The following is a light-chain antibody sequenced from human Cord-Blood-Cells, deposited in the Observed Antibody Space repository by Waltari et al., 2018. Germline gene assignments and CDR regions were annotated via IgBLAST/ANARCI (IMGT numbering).Light chain of an antibody. CDR1: SSDVGGYNY. V-gene: IGLV2-14*01. CDR2: DGS. CDR3: SSYTSSSAWV. J-gene: IGLJ3*02. Sequence: QSALTQPASVSGSPGQSITISCTGTSSDVGGYNYVSWYQQHPGKAPKLMIYDGSNRPSGVSNRFSGSKSGNTASLTISGLQAEDEADYSCSSYTSSSAWVFGGGTKLTVL.